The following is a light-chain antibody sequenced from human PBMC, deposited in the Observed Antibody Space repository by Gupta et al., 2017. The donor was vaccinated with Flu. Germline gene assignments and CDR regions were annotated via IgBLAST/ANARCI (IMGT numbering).Light chain of an antibody. V-gene: IGKV2-24*01. Sequence: DVVLTQSPLSSTVTLGQPASISCRSSQSLVHSDGNTYLSWLHQRPGQPPRLLIYKISNRFSGVPDRFSGRGAETGFTLKIRRVEAEDVGLYYCMKAKHFPQTFGQGTKVEI. CDR2: KIS. J-gene: IGKJ1*01. CDR1: QSLVHSDGNTY. CDR3: MKAKHFPQT.